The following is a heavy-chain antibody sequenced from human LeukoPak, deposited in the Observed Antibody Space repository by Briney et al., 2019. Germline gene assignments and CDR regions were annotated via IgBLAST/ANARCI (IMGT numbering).Heavy chain of an antibody. V-gene: IGHV4-39*01. D-gene: IGHD3-22*01. CDR1: GGSISSSTYY. CDR2: IYYSGYT. CDR3: ARSCREEGYYDSSGYFPRVWFDY. J-gene: IGHJ4*02. Sequence: PSETLSLTCTVSGGSISSSTYYWAWIRQPPGKGLEWIGSIYYSGYTYYNPSLKSRLTMSVDTSNNQFSLKLSSVTAADTAVYYCARSCREEGYYDSSGYFPRVWFDYWGQGSPVTVSP.